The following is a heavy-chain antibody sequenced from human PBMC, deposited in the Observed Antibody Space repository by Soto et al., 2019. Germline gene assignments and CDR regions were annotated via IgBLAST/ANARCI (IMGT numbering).Heavy chain of an antibody. CDR2: IYSDGST. CDR3: ARDVSY. J-gene: IGHJ4*02. CDR1: GFTVSRNY. Sequence: GGSLRLSCAASGFTVSRNYMTWVRQAPGKGLEWVSVIYSDGSTYYADSVKGRFTISRDNSKNTLYLQINSLRAEDTAVYYCARDVSYWGQGTLDTVSS. V-gene: IGHV3-53*01.